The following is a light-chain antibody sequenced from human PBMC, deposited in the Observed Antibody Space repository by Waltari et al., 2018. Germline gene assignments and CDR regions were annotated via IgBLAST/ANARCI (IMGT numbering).Light chain of an antibody. CDR1: SSNIESIT. CDR2: SNH. Sequence: QSVVTQPPSASGAPGQRFTIACSASSSNIESITLNWYQVLPGTAPRLVIYSNHQRPSGVPDRFSGSKSGTSASLAISGLQSEDEAEYYCATWDDRLTGVLFGGGTKVTVL. CDR3: ATWDDRLTGVL. J-gene: IGLJ2*01. V-gene: IGLV1-44*01.